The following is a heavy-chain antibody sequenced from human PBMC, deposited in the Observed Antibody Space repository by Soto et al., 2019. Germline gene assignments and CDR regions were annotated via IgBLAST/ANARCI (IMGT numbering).Heavy chain of an antibody. V-gene: IGHV5-51*01. D-gene: IGHD3-9*01. J-gene: IGHJ6*02. CDR1: GYSFTSYW. CDR3: ARHKGSRHYAILTGYYTGSYYGMDV. Sequence: PGESLKISCKGAGYSFTSYWICWVRQMPGKGLEWMGIIYPGDSDTRYSPSFQGQVTISADKSISTAYLQWSSLKASDTAMYYCARHKGSRHYAILTGYYTGSYYGMDVWGQGTTVTVSS. CDR2: IYPGDSDT.